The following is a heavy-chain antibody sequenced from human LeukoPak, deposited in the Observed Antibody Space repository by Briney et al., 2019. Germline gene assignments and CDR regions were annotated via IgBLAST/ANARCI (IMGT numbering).Heavy chain of an antibody. CDR3: ARGAWATRLGS. D-gene: IGHD2-15*01. Sequence: SETLSLTCAVYGESLNSYYWSRVRQPPGEGLEWIGEIYESGTTEYNPSLKSRVTISMVPSKQQFSLSLSSVTAADTAVYYCARGAWATRLGSWGLGTPVIVSS. V-gene: IGHV4-34*01. CDR1: GESLNSYY. J-gene: IGHJ4*02. CDR2: IYESGTT.